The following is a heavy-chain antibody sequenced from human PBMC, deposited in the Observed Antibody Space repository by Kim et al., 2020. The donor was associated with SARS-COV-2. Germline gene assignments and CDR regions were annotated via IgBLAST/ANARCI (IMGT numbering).Heavy chain of an antibody. CDR3: ARHIYGSGSTYYFDY. Sequence: SETLSLTCTVSGGSISSSSYYWGWIRQPPGKGLEWIGSIYYSGSTYYNPSLKSRVTISVDTSKNQFSLKLSSVTAADTAVYYCARHIYGSGSTYYFDYWGQGTLVTVSS. D-gene: IGHD3-10*01. V-gene: IGHV4-39*01. CDR2: IYYSGST. J-gene: IGHJ4*02. CDR1: GGSISSSSYY.